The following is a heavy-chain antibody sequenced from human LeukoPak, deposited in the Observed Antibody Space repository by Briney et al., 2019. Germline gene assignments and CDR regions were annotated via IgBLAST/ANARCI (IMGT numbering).Heavy chain of an antibody. Sequence: GGSLRLSCAASGFSFSSYEINWIRQAPGKGLEWVSYISSSGGTIYYADPVKGRFTISRDNAKNSLYLQMNSLRVEDTALYYCARAAVTVGYYFDYWGQGTLVAVSS. CDR1: GFSFSSYE. CDR3: ARAAVTVGYYFDY. D-gene: IGHD4-23*01. CDR2: ISSSGGTI. V-gene: IGHV3-48*03. J-gene: IGHJ4*02.